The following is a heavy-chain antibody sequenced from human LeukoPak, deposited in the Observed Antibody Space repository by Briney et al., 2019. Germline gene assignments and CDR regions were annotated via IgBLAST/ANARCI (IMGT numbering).Heavy chain of an antibody. Sequence: ASVKVSCKASGYTFTSYGISWVRQAPGQGLRWMGWINTYNGNTIYAQKLQGRVTMTTDTSTSTAYMELRSLRSDDTAVYYCARSPHILTGENFDYWGQGTLLTVSS. J-gene: IGHJ4*02. V-gene: IGHV1-18*01. CDR1: GYTFTSYG. D-gene: IGHD3-9*01. CDR3: ARSPHILTGENFDY. CDR2: INTYNGNT.